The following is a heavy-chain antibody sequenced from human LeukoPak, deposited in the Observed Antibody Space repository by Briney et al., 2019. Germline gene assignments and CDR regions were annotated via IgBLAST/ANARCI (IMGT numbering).Heavy chain of an antibody. V-gene: IGHV4-61*02. J-gene: IGHJ4*02. CDR3: ARLGSSWNRALEVDY. CDR1: GGSISSSSYS. D-gene: IGHD6-13*01. Sequence: PSETLSLTCTVSGGSISSSSYSWSWIRQPAGKGLEWIGRIYTSGSTNYNPSLKSRVTISVDTSKNQFSLKLSSVTAADTAVYYCARLGSSWNRALEVDYWGQGTLVTVSS. CDR2: IYTSGST.